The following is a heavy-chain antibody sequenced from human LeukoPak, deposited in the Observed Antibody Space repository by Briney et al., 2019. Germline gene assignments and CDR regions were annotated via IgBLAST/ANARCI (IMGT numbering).Heavy chain of an antibody. V-gene: IGHV3-74*01. D-gene: IGHD2-15*01. J-gene: IGHJ3*02. Sequence: SGGSLRLSCAASGFTFSNYWRHWVRQAPGKGLVWVSRINSDGINTSYADSGKGRFTISRDNTKNSLYLQMNSLRAEDTAVYYCAKDGGSDPDSFDIWGQGTMVTVSS. CDR1: GFTFSNYW. CDR2: INSDGINT. CDR3: AKDGGSDPDSFDI.